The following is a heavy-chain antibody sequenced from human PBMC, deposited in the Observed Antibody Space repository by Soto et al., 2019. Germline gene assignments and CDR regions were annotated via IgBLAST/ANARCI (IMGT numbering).Heavy chain of an antibody. CDR1: GDSLSGYS. D-gene: IGHD1-7*01. CDR3: AREAWNYVGEEGGPRGSNSYYGVDV. V-gene: IGHV4-59*01. J-gene: IGHJ6*02. Sequence: SETLSLTCTVSGDSLSGYSWNWIRQPPGKGLEWIGYIYYSGSTSYDPSLKSRVTISVDTSKNQFSLNLSSVTAADTAVYYCAREAWNYVGEEGGPRGSNSYYGVDVWGQGTTVT. CDR2: IYYSGST.